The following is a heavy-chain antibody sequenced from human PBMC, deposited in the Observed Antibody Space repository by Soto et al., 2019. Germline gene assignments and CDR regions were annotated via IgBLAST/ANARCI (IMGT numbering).Heavy chain of an antibody. Sequence: SVKVSCKASGGTFSSYAISWVRQAPGQGLEWTGGIIPIFGTANYAQKFQGRVTITADESTSTAYMELSSLRSEDTAVYYCARGTAGYNWNDDYYYGMDVWGQGTTVTVSS. CDR3: ARGTAGYNWNDDYYYGMDV. V-gene: IGHV1-69*13. CDR1: GGTFSSYA. CDR2: IIPIFGTA. J-gene: IGHJ6*02. D-gene: IGHD1-20*01.